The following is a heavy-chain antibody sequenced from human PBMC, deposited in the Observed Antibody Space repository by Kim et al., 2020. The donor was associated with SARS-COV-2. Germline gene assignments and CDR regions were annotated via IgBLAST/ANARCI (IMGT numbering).Heavy chain of an antibody. CDR3: ARDWGDAGYGMDV. J-gene: IGHJ6*02. Sequence: AQKLQGRVTMTTDTSTSTAYMELRSLRSDDTAVYYCARDWGDAGYGMDVWGQGTTVTVSS. D-gene: IGHD3-16*01. V-gene: IGHV1-18*01.